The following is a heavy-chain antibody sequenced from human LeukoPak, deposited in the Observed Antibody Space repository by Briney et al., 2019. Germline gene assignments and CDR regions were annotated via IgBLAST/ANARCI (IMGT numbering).Heavy chain of an antibody. CDR3: ARVPIPPYSSSWYQPFAY. J-gene: IGHJ4*02. D-gene: IGHD6-13*01. CDR1: GYTFTSYD. V-gene: IGHV1-18*01. Sequence: ASVKVSCKASGYTFTSYDISWVRQAPGQGLEWMGWINAYNGNTNYAQKLQGRVTMTTDTSTSTAYMELRSVRSDVSAVYFCARVPIPPYSSSWYQPFAYWGQGTLVSVSS. CDR2: INAYNGNT.